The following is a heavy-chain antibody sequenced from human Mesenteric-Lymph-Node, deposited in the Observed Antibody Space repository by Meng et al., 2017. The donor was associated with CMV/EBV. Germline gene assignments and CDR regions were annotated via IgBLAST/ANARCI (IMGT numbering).Heavy chain of an antibody. J-gene: IGHJ4*02. CDR1: GFTVSNNY. D-gene: IGHD7-27*01. V-gene: IGHV3-66*02. CDR2: IYSDGGT. CDR3: ARDNPNWGFDGGFDY. Sequence: GGSLRLSCAASGFTVSNNYMTWVRQAPGKGLEWVSVIYSDGGTYYADSVKGRFTISRDNSKNTLYLQMNSLRAEDTAVYYCARDNPNWGFDGGFDYWGQGTLVTVSS.